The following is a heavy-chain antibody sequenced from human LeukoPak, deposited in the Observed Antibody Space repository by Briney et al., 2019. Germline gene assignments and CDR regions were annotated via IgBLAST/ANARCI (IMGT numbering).Heavy chain of an antibody. CDR2: INPNSGGT. Sequence: ASVKVSCKASGYTFTGYYMHWVRQAPGQGLEWMGWINPNSGGTNYAQKFQGRVTMTRDTSISTAYMELSRLRSDDTAVYYCASAGYCSGGSCYSKARYFQHWGQGTLVTVSS. J-gene: IGHJ1*01. CDR1: GYTFTGYY. D-gene: IGHD2-15*01. CDR3: ASAGYCSGGSCYSKARYFQH. V-gene: IGHV1-2*02.